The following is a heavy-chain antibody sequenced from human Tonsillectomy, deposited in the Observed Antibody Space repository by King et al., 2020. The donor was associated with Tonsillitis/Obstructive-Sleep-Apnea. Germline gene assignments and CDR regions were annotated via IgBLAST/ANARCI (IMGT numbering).Heavy chain of an antibody. J-gene: IGHJ6*02. CDR2: IYYSGST. D-gene: IGHD6-13*01. V-gene: IGHV4-39*07. CDR3: ARVNAAAGERSLPYYYYGMDV. Sequence: QLQESGPGLVKPSETLSLTCTVSGGSISSSSYYWGWIRQPPGKGLEWIGSIYYSGSTYYNPSLKSRVTISVDTSKNQFSLKMSSVTAADPAVYYCARVNAAAGERSLPYYYYGMDVWGQGTTVTVSS. CDR1: GGSISSSSYY.